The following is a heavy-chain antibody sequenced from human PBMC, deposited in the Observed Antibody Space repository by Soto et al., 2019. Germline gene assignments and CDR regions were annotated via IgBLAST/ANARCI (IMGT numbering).Heavy chain of an antibody. J-gene: IGHJ5*02. CDR2: ISGSGGST. D-gene: IGHD3-10*01. CDR1: GFTFSSYA. CDR3: AKDLRSITMVRGVFDP. Sequence: GGSLRLSCAASGFTFSSYAMSWVRQAPGKGLEWVSAISGSGGSTYYADSVKGRFTISRDNSKNTLYLQMNSLRAEDTAVYYCAKDLRSITMVRGVFDPWGQGTLVTVSS. V-gene: IGHV3-23*01.